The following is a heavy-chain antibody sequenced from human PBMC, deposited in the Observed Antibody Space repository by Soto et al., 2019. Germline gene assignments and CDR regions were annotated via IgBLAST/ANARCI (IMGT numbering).Heavy chain of an antibody. Sequence: GGSLRLSCAASGFIFTNYAMNWVRQAPGKGLEWVSVIGGRGNSAYYADSVQGRFTISIDNSKNTLSLQMSSLTADDTAIYYCVREGRGSFDFWGRGTMVTVS. CDR3: VREGRGSFDF. V-gene: IGHV3-23*01. CDR1: GFIFTNYA. J-gene: IGHJ3*01. CDR2: IGGRGNSA. D-gene: IGHD5-12*01.